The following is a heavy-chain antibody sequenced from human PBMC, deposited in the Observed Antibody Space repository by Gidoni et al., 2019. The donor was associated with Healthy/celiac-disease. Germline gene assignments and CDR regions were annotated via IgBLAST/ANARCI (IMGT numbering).Heavy chain of an antibody. V-gene: IGHV3-15*01. J-gene: IGHJ6*02. CDR3: TTPGLRPSSGWYRSYYYYGMDV. Sequence: EVQLVESGGGLVKPGGSLRLSCAASGFPFSNPWMSWVRQAPGKGLEWVGRIKSKTDGGTTDYAAPVKGRFTISRDDSKNTLYLQMNSLKTEDTAVYYCTTPGLRPSSGWYRSYYYYGMDVWGQGTTVTVSS. CDR2: IKSKTDGGTT. CDR1: GFPFSNPW. D-gene: IGHD6-19*01.